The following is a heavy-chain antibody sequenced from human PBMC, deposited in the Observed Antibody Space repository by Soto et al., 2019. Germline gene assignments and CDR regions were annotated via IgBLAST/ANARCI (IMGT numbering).Heavy chain of an antibody. CDR3: AKSLYYYDSSPLDH. Sequence: GSLRLSCAAAGFDFEDYAMHWVRQVPGKGLEWVSLTNSDGTDSYYMDSVKGRFTISRDNAKSTLYLQMDRLRPEDTALYFCAKSLYYYDSSPLDHWGQGTLVTVSS. CDR1: GFDFEDYA. CDR2: TNSDGTDS. V-gene: IGHV3-43D*04. D-gene: IGHD3-22*01. J-gene: IGHJ4*02.